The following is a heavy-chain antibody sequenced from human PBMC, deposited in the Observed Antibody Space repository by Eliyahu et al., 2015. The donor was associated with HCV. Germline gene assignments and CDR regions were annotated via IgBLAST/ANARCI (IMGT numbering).Heavy chain of an antibody. CDR1: GYTFTSYY. D-gene: IGHD4-11*01. CDR2: INPSGGST. J-gene: IGHJ6*02. V-gene: IGHV1-46*01. CDR3: ARDSAVRGHDYSNYFNGMDV. Sequence: QVQLVQSGAEVKKPGASVKVSCKASGYTFTSYYMHWVRQAPGQGLEWMGIINPSGGSTSYAQKFQGRVTMTRDTSTSTVYMELSSLRSEDTAVYYCARDSAVRGHDYSNYFNGMDVWGQGTTVTVSS.